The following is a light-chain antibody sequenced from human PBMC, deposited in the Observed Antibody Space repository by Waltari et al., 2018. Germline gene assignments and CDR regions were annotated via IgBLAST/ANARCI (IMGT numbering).Light chain of an antibody. J-gene: IGKJ1*01. CDR2: GAS. CDR3: QQYGSSPPWT. V-gene: IGKV3-20*01. CDR1: QSVSSSY. Sequence: IVLTQSPGTLSLSPGERATLSCRASQSVSSSYLDWYQQKPGQAPRLLIYGASSRATGIPDRFRRSGSWTDFTLTSSRLEPEDLAVYYCQQYGSSPPWTFGQGTKVEIK.